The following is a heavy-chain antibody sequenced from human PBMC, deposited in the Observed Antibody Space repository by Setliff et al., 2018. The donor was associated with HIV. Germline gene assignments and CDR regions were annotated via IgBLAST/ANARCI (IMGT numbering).Heavy chain of an antibody. CDR3: AKHGFERKSPYNWFDS. D-gene: IGHD3-9*01. V-gene: IGHV5-51*01. CDR1: GYSFSDNW. J-gene: IGHJ5*01. CDR2: IYPDDSAT. Sequence: GESLKISCQGFGYSFSDNWIGWVRQKPGKGLEWMGTIYPDDSATRYSPSFQGRVTISADKSINTAYMRWRSLRASDTAMYFCAKHGFERKSPYNWFDSWGQGTLVTVSS.